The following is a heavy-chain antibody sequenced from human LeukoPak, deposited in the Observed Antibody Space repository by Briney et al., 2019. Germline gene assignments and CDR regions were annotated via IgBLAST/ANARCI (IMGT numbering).Heavy chain of an antibody. D-gene: IGHD3-3*01. Sequence: GGSLRLSCAASGFTFDDYAMHWVRQAPGKGLEWVSGISWHSGSIGYADSVKGRFTISRDNAKNSLYLQMNSLRAEDTALYYCAKAKGHYDFWSGYPMGYYFDYWGQGTLVTVSS. CDR2: ISWHSGSI. V-gene: IGHV3-9*01. CDR1: GFTFDDYA. J-gene: IGHJ4*02. CDR3: AKAKGHYDFWSGYPMGYYFDY.